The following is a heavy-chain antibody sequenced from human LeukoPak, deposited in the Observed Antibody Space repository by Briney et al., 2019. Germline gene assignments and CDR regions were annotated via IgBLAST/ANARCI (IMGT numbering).Heavy chain of an antibody. V-gene: IGHV4-39*01. Sequence: SETLSLTCTVSGGSINSSFYYWGWIRQPPGKGLEWIGSIYYSGSTYYNPSLKSRLTISIDTSKNQFSLKLSSVTAADTAVYYCARHEGHSSSWVGYWGQGTLVTVSS. CDR2: IYYSGST. D-gene: IGHD6-6*01. CDR1: GGSINSSFYY. CDR3: ARHEGHSSSWVGY. J-gene: IGHJ4*02.